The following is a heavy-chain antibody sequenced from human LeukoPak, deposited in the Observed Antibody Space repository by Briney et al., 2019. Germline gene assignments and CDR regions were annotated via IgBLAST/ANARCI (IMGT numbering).Heavy chain of an antibody. CDR1: GGSFSDYY. V-gene: IGHV4-34*01. Sequence: PSETLSLTCAVYGGSFSDYYWTWIRQPPGKGLEWIGSIYYRGSTYYNPSLKSRVTISVDTSKNQFSLNLRSVTAADTAVYYCARRTTSLWFDPWGQGTLVSVSS. CDR3: ARRTTSLWFDP. J-gene: IGHJ5*02. D-gene: IGHD1-14*01. CDR2: IYYRGST.